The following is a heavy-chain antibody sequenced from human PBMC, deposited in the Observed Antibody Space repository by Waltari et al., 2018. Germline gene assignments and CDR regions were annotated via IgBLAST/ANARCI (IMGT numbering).Heavy chain of an antibody. Sequence: QVQLVQSGAEVKKPGSSVKVSCKASGGTFSSYAISWFRQAPGQGLEWMGGIIPIFGTANYAQKCQGRVTITADKSTSTAYMELSSLRSEDTAVYYCASRRGYYDSSGYPSSRFDPWGQGTLVTVSS. CDR2: IIPIFGTA. D-gene: IGHD3-22*01. CDR1: GGTFSSYA. CDR3: ASRRGYYDSSGYPSSRFDP. J-gene: IGHJ5*02. V-gene: IGHV1-69*14.